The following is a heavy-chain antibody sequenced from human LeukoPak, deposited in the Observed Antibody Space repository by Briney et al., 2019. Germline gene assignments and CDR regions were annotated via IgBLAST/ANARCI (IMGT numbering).Heavy chain of an antibody. D-gene: IGHD2-2*01. Sequence: GASVKVSCKASGYTFTDYYMHWVRQAPGQGFEWKGWSNPNDGDTNYAQKFQGRVTMTRDTSISTAHMEVSRLRSDDTAVYYCARANFLYCSSTTCLFDYWGQGTLVTVSS. CDR1: GYTFTDYY. J-gene: IGHJ4*02. V-gene: IGHV1-2*02. CDR2: SNPNDGDT. CDR3: ARANFLYCSSTTCLFDY.